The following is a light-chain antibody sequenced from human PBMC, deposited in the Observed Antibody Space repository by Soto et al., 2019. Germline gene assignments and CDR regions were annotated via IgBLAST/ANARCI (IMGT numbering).Light chain of an antibody. CDR3: SSYTVSVAPYV. J-gene: IGLJ1*01. Sequence: QSALTQPRSVSGSPGQSVTISCTGTSSDVGGYKYVSWYQQYPGKAPKLMIYEVSKRPSGVPDRFSGSKSDNTASLTISGLQAEDEADYYCSSYTVSVAPYVFGTGTKLTVL. V-gene: IGLV2-11*01. CDR1: SSDVGGYKY. CDR2: EVS.